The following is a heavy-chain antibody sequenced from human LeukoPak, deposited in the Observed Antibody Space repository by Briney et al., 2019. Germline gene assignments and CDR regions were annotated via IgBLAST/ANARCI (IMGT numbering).Heavy chain of an antibody. Sequence: GASVKVSCKASGYTFTSYYMHWVRQAPGQGLEWMGIINPSGGSTSYAQKFQGRVTMTRGTSTSTVYMELSSLRSEDTAVYYCARSRRGIAAAFSYYYYGMDVWGQGTTVTVSS. CDR3: ARSRRGIAAAFSYYYYGMDV. V-gene: IGHV1-46*01. J-gene: IGHJ6*02. D-gene: IGHD6-13*01. CDR2: INPSGGST. CDR1: GYTFTSYY.